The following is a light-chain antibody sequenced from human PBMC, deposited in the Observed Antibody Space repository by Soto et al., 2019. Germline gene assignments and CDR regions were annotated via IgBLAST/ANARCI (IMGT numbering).Light chain of an antibody. J-gene: IGKJ1*01. Sequence: DIQMTQSPSTLSASVGDRVTITCRASQSISSWLAWYQQKPGKAPKLLIYKASSLESGVPSRFSGSGSGTEFTLTISSLQPDDFATYSCQQYYSYSWTFGQGTKVDI. V-gene: IGKV1-5*03. CDR2: KAS. CDR3: QQYYSYSWT. CDR1: QSISSW.